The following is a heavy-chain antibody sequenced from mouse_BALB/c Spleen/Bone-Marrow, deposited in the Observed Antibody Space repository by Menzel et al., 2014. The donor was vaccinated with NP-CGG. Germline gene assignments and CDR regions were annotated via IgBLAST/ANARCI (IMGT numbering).Heavy chain of an antibody. CDR1: GFTFRSFG. CDR2: ISSDSSAV. D-gene: IGHD4-1*01. J-gene: IGHJ2*01. V-gene: IGHV5-17*02. CDR3: TRGGNWDDFDY. Sequence: EVQGVESGGGLVQPGGSRKLSCAASGFTFRSFGMHWVRQAPEKGLGWVAYISSDSSAVYYADTVKGRFTISRDNPKNTLFLQMTSLRSEDTAMYYCTRGGNWDDFDYWGQGTTLTVSS.